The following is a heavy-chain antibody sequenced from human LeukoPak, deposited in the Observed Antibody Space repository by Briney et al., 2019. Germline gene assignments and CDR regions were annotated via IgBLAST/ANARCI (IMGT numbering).Heavy chain of an antibody. J-gene: IGHJ4*02. CDR2: IWYDGSIK. CDR1: GFTFSTYG. V-gene: IGHV3-33*01. Sequence: GRPLRLSCAASGFTFSTYGMHWVRQAPGKGLEWVAVIWYDGSIKYYADSVKDRFTISRDNSKNTLYLQMNSLRAEDTGVYYCARAVGPYDYWGQGTLVTVSS. CDR3: ARAVGPYDY. D-gene: IGHD3-10*01.